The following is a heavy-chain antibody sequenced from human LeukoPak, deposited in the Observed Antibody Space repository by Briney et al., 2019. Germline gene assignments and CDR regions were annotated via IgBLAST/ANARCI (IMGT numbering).Heavy chain of an antibody. D-gene: IGHD4-17*01. CDR1: GYTFTGYF. CDR2: INPNSGGT. V-gene: IGHV1-2*02. CDR3: ARGSDGDYVGAATFQH. J-gene: IGHJ1*01. Sequence: AXVKVSCKPSGYTFTGYFMHWVRQAPGQGLEWMGWINPNSGGTNYAQKFQGRVTMNRDTANSTAYIEMSRLTDDDTAVYYCARGSDGDYVGAATFQHWGQGTLVTVSS.